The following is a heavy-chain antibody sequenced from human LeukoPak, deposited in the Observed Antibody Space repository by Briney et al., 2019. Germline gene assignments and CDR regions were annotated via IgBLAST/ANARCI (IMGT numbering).Heavy chain of an antibody. CDR1: GFTFSSYT. J-gene: IGHJ4*02. D-gene: IGHD6-19*01. CDR2: ISSSSSYI. V-gene: IGHV3-21*01. CDR3: ARDLRPYSSGWFDY. Sequence: GGSLRLSCAASGFTFSSYTTNWVRQAPGKGLEWVSSISSSSSYIYYADSVKGRFLISRDNAENSLYLQMNSLRAEDTAVYYCARDLRPYSSGWFDYWGQGTLVTVSS.